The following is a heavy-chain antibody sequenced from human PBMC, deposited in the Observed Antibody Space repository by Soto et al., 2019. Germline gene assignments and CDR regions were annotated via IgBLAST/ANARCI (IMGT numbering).Heavy chain of an antibody. D-gene: IGHD5-12*01. V-gene: IGHV4-59*01. Sequence: QVQLQESGPGLVKPSETLSLTCTVFGDSISSYYWSWIRQPPGNGLEWIGHIHYTGSTNYNPTLQSRVTISIDTSKNHFSLKLSSVTAADTAVYYCARVPSGYDPNWFAPWGQGTLVTVSS. CDR2: IHYTGST. CDR3: ARVPSGYDPNWFAP. CDR1: GDSISSYY. J-gene: IGHJ5*02.